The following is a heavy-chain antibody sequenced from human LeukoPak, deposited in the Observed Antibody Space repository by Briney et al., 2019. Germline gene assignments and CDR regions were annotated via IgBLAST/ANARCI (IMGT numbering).Heavy chain of an antibody. D-gene: IGHD2-15*01. Sequence: SGTLSLTCAVSGGSISSSHWWSWVRQPPGKGLGWIGEIYHSGTTNYNPSLKSRVTISVDKSKNQFSLKLSSVTAADTAIYYCAREKEWRSFDYWGQGTLVTVSS. CDR1: GGSISSSHW. CDR3: AREKEWRSFDY. CDR2: IYHSGTT. V-gene: IGHV4-4*02. J-gene: IGHJ4*02.